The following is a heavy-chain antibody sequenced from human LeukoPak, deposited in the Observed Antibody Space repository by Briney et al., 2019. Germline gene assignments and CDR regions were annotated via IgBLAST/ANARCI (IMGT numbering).Heavy chain of an antibody. CDR2: IYYSGST. V-gene: IGHV4-39*07. D-gene: IGHD3-10*01. CDR3: ARAGEYGSGSYLVDVWFDP. J-gene: IGHJ5*02. Sequence: SGTLSLTCTVSGGSISSSSYYWGWIRQPPGKGLEWIGSIYYSGSTYYNPSLKSRVTISVDTSKNQFSLKLSSVTAADTAVYYCARAGEYGSGSYLVDVWFDPWGQGTLVTVSS. CDR1: GGSISSSSYY.